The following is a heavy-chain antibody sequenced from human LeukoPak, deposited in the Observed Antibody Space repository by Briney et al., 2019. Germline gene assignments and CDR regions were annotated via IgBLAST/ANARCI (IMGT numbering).Heavy chain of an antibody. J-gene: IGHJ3*01. CDR1: GFTFSAYW. V-gene: IGHV3-7*01. CDR2: IKQDGSDK. CDR3: ARYNDIVVGDSFDV. Sequence: GGSLRLSCAASGFTFSAYWMSWVRQAPGKGLEWVANIKQDGSDKYFEDSVKGRFTISRDNAKNSVYLQMNSLRAEDTGIYYCARYNDIVVGDSFDVWGQGTRATVSS. D-gene: IGHD2-15*01.